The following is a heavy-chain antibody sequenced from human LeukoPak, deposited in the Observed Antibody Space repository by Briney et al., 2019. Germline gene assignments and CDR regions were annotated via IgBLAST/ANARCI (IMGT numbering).Heavy chain of an antibody. J-gene: IGHJ4*02. CDR2: TAHRGNT. D-gene: IGHD6-19*01. CDR3: TRVARNSGWFFDY. Sequence: PSETLSLTCDVSGYSIRGGYFWGWIRQPPGMGLEWIGSTAHRGNTYYNPSLKGRVSISTDGSKNQFSLSLTSVTAADTATYYCTRVARNSGWFFDYRGPGTLATVYS. V-gene: IGHV4-38-2*01. CDR1: GYSIRGGYF.